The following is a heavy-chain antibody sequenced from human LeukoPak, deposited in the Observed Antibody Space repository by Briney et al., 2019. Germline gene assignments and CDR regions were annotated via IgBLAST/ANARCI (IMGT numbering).Heavy chain of an antibody. CDR1: GYTFTGYY. D-gene: IGHD1-1*01. V-gene: IGHV1-2*02. Sequence: ASVKVSCKASGYTFTGYYIHWVRQAPGQGLEWMGWINPDSGGTNYAQKFQGRVTMTRDTSISTAYMELSRLRSDDTAVYYCARDRPYNWNDEGFDYWGQGTLVTVSS. CDR3: ARDRPYNWNDEGFDY. J-gene: IGHJ4*02. CDR2: INPDSGGT.